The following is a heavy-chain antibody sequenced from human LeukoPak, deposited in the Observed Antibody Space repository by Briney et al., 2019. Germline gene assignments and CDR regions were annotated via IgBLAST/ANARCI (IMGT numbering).Heavy chain of an antibody. CDR2: INTDGTVT. Sequence: PGGSLRLSCAASGFTFSKYWMLWVRQAPGKGLESVSRINTDGTVTTYADSVEGRFTVSRDNADNTRFLQMNSVRDEDTAVYYCATKQWLAPPPDSWGQGTPVTVSS. CDR3: ATKQWLAPPPDS. J-gene: IGHJ4*02. D-gene: IGHD6-19*01. CDR1: GFTFSKYW. V-gene: IGHV3-74*01.